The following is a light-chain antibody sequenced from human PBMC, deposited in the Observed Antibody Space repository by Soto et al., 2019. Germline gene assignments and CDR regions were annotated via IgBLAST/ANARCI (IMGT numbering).Light chain of an antibody. J-gene: IGLJ2*01. CDR3: CSYAGSYIVVV. CDR2: DVS. V-gene: IGLV2-11*01. CDR1: SSDVGGYNY. Sequence: QSALTQPRSVSGSPGQSVTISCTGTSSDVGGYNYVSWYQHHPGKAPKVMIYDVSERPSGVPDRFSGSKSGNTASLTISGLQAEDEADYYCCSYAGSYIVVVFGGGTKLTVL.